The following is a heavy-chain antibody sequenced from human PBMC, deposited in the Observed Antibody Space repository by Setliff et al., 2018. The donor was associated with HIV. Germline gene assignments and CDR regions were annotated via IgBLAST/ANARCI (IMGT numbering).Heavy chain of an antibody. CDR2: IIPILGVA. CDR3: VRGVQSPPHYSYYYMDV. D-gene: IGHD3-3*01. V-gene: IGHV1-69*04. CDR1: GYSFTNHY. J-gene: IGHJ6*03. Sequence: SVTVSCKPSGYSFTNHYMHWVRQAPGQGLDWMGRIIPILGVANYAQRFQGKVTITADKSTSTAYMELTSLRFDDTAMYYCVRGVQSPPHYSYYYMDVWGEGTMVTVSS.